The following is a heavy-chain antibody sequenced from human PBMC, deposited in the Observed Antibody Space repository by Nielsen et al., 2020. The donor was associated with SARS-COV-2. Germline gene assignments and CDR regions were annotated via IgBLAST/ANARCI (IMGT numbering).Heavy chain of an antibody. D-gene: IGHD5-12*01. CDR1: GFTFSDYY. V-gene: IGHV3-11*04. CDR2: ISSSGSTI. Sequence: GESLKISCAASGFTFSDYYMSWIRQAPGKGLEWVSYISSSGSTIYYADSVKGRFTISRDNAKNSLYLQMNSLRAEDTAVYYCAKVKGGYSGYDYYYYGMDVWGQGTTVTVSS. J-gene: IGHJ6*02. CDR3: AKVKGGYSGYDYYYYGMDV.